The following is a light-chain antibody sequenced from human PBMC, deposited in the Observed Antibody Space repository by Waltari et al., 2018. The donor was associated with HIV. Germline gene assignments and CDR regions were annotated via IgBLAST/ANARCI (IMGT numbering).Light chain of an antibody. CDR3: ATWDDSLSGLWV. CDR2: RNN. CDR1: SSNIGSSY. V-gene: IGLV1-47*03. Sequence: QSVLTQPPSASGTPGQRVTISCSGSSSNIGSSYVYWYQQLPGTAPKLLMYRNNQRPSGVPDRFSGSKSGTSASLAISGLWSEDEADYYCATWDDSLSGLWVFGGGTKLTVL. J-gene: IGLJ3*02.